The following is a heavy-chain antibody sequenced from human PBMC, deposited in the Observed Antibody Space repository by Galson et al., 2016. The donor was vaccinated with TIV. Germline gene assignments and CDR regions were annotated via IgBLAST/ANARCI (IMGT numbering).Heavy chain of an antibody. CDR1: GFTFSSYA. CDR2: FSGSPATT. CDR3: AKGTLATCSGVRCYYSDS. D-gene: IGHD2-15*01. J-gene: IGHJ4*02. Sequence: SLRLSCAASGFTFSSYAMSWVRRTPGKGLEWVSTFSGSPATTYYADSVKGRFTISRDNSKNTLYLQMNSLRAEDTAQYYCAKGTLATCSGVRCYYSDSWGQGTLVTVSS. V-gene: IGHV3-23*01.